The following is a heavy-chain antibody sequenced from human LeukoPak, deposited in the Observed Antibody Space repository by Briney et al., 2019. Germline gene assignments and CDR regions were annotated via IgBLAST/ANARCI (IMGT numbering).Heavy chain of an antibody. V-gene: IGHV1-69*04. CDR2: IIPILGIA. CDR3: ARGPEGPGYAFDI. Sequence: SVKVSCKASGGTFSSYAISWVRQAPGQELEWMGRIIPILGIANYAQKFQGRVTITADKSTSTAYMELSSLRSEDTAVYYCARGPEGPGYAFDIWGQGTMVTVSS. D-gene: IGHD1-14*01. CDR1: GGTFSSYA. J-gene: IGHJ3*02.